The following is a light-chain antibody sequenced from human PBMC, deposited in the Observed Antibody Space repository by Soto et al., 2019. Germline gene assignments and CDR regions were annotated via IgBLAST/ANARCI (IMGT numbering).Light chain of an antibody. Sequence: EILLTQSPGTLSLSPGERATLSCRASQSVSSSYLAWYQQKPGQAPRLLIYGASNRATGIPARFSGSGSGTDFTLTISSLEPEDFAVYYCQQRSNWPPGGTFGQGTKVDIK. CDR1: QSVSSSY. J-gene: IGKJ1*01. V-gene: IGKV3D-20*02. CDR3: QQRSNWPPGGT. CDR2: GAS.